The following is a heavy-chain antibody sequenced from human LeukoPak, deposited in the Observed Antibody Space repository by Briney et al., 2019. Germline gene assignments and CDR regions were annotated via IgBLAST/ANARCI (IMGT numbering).Heavy chain of an antibody. D-gene: IGHD5-12*01. CDR3: ASNMVAANYYYGMDV. CDR2: ISAYNGNT. V-gene: IGHV1-18*01. J-gene: IGHJ6*02. CDR1: GYTFTSYG. Sequence: ASVKVSCKASGYTFTSYGISWVRQVPGQGLEWMGWISAYNGNTNYAQKLQGRVTMTTDTSTSTAYMERRSLRSDDTAVYYCASNMVAANYYYGMDVWGQGTTVPVSS.